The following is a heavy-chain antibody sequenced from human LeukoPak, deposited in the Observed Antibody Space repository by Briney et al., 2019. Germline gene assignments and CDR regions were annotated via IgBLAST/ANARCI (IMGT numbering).Heavy chain of an antibody. D-gene: IGHD3-22*01. V-gene: IGHV4-59*01. J-gene: IGHJ4*02. CDR1: GGSISSYY. CDR2: IYYSGST. CDR3: ARGSEPCYYDSSGYYYFDY. Sequence: PSETLSLTCTVSGGSISSYYWSWIRQPPGTGLEWIGYIYYSGSTNYNPSLKSRVTISVDTSKNQFSLKLSSVTAADTAVYYCARGSEPCYYDSSGYYYFDYWGQGTLVTVSS.